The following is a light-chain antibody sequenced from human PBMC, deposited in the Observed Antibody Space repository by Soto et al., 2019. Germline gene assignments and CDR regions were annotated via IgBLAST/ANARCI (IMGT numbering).Light chain of an antibody. CDR2: AAS. Sequence: DLQMTQSPSSLSASVGDRVTIXXRASQSISSYLHWYQQKPGKAPKIXRYAASSSQSGVPSRFSGSGSGTDFTLTISSLQPEDFATYYCQQSYSTPITFGQGTRLEIK. J-gene: IGKJ5*01. V-gene: IGKV1-39*01. CDR1: QSISSY. CDR3: QQSYSTPIT.